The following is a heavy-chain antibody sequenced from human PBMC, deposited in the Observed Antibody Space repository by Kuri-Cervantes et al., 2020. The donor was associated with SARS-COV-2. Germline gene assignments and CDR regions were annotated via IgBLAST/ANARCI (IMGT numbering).Heavy chain of an antibody. V-gene: IGHV3-23*01. J-gene: IGHJ6*02. D-gene: IGHD2/OR15-2a*01. CDR3: ARAIGYYYYYGMDV. CDR2: TSRSGGTS. Sequence: GESLKISCVASQFNFDNNAMTWVRQAPGKGPEWVSSTSRSGGTSYYADSVKGRFTISRDNSKNTLYLQMNSLRAEDTAVYYCARAIGYYYYYGMDVWGQGTTVTGYS. CDR1: QFNFDNNA.